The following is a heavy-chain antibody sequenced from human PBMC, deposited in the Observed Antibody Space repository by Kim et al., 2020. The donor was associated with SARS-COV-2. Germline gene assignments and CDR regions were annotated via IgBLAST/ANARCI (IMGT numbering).Heavy chain of an antibody. J-gene: IGHJ5*02. CDR1: GGSISSSSYY. D-gene: IGHD5-12*01. V-gene: IGHV4-39*01. CDR2: IYYSGST. CDR3: ARHGNGYDLSWFDP. Sequence: SETLSLTCTVSGGSISSSSYYWGWIRQPPGKGLEWIGSIYYSGSTYYNPSLKSRVTISVDTSKNQFSLKLSSVTAADTAVYYCARHGNGYDLSWFDPWGQGTLVTVSS.